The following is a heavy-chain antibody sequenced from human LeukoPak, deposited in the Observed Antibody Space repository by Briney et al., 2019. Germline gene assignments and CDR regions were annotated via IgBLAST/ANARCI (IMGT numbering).Heavy chain of an antibody. J-gene: IGHJ6*02. CDR2: IYYSGST. CDR3: ARGSFRSSFFYYGMDV. CDR1: GGSISSYY. Sequence: SETLSLTCTVSGGSISSYYWSWIRQPPGRGLEWIGYIYYSGSTSYNPSLKSRVTISVDTSKNQFSLKLSSVTAADTAVYYCARGSFRSSFFYYGMDVWGQGTTVTVSS. V-gene: IGHV4-59*01. D-gene: IGHD6-13*01.